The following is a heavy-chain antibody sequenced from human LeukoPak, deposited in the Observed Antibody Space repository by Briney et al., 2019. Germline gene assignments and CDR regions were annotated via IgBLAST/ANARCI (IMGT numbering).Heavy chain of an antibody. Sequence: SETLSLTCTVSGGSISSGGYYWSWIRQPPGKGLEWIGYIYHSGSTYYNPSLKSRVTISVDRSKNQFSLKLSSVTAADTAVYYCARDVFGGDHFDYWGQGTLVTVSS. V-gene: IGHV4-30-2*01. CDR3: ARDVFGGDHFDY. J-gene: IGHJ4*02. CDR2: IYHSGST. D-gene: IGHD3-10*01. CDR1: GGSISSGGYY.